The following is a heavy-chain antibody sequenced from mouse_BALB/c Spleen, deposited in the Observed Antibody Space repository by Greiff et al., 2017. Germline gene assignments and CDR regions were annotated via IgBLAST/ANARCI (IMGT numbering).Heavy chain of an antibody. Sequence: LQQPGSELVRPGASVKLSCKASGYTFTSYWMHWVKLRHGQGLEWIGNIYPGSGSTNYDEKFKSKGTLTVDTSSSTAYMHLSSLTSEDSAVYYCTRGHYGNYFDYWGQGTTLTVSS. D-gene: IGHD2-1*01. V-gene: IGHV1S22*01. CDR2: IYPGSGST. CDR1: GYTFTSYW. J-gene: IGHJ2*01. CDR3: TRGHYGNYFDY.